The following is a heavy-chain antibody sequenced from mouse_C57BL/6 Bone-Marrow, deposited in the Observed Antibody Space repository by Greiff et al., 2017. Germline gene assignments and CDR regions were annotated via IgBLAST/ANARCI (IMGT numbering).Heavy chain of an antibody. V-gene: IGHV1-62-2*01. CDR2: FYPGSGSI. CDR1: GYTFTEYT. D-gene: IGHD1-2*01. Sequence: QVHVKQSGAELVKPGASVKLSCKASGYTFTEYTIHWVKQRSGQGLEWIGWFYPGSGSIKYNEKFKDKATLTADKSSSTVYMELSRLTSEASAVYFCARHKYYGPGYYCDYWGQGTTLTVSS. CDR3: ARHKYYGPGYYCDY. J-gene: IGHJ2*01.